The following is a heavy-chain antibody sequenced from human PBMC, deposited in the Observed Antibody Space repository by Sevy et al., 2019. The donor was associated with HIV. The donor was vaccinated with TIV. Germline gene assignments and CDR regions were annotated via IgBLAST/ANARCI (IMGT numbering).Heavy chain of an antibody. J-gene: IGHJ4*02. V-gene: IGHV1-18*01. D-gene: IGHD3-10*01. CDR1: GYTFTSYG. CDR3: ARDDFRESHMYDY. Sequence: AAVKVSCKASGYTFTSYGISWVRQAPGQGLERMGWISAYNGNTNYAQKLQGRVTMTTDTSTSTAYMELRSLRSDDTAVYYCARDDFRESHMYDYWGQGTPVSVSS. CDR2: ISAYNGNT.